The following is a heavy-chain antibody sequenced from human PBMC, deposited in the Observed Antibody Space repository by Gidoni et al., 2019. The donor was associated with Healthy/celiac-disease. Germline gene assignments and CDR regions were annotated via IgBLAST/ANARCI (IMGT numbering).Heavy chain of an antibody. CDR3: ASERWSSGWYSGLGWFDP. Sequence: QVQLVQSGAEVKKPGSSVKLSCTASGGTFSSYALSWVRQAPGQGLEWMGGIIPIFGTANYAQKFQGRVTITADKSTSTAYMELSSLRSEDTAVYYCASERWSSGWYSGLGWFDPWGQGTLVAVSS. CDR1: GGTFSSYA. V-gene: IGHV1-69*06. J-gene: IGHJ5*02. D-gene: IGHD6-19*01. CDR2: IIPIFGTA.